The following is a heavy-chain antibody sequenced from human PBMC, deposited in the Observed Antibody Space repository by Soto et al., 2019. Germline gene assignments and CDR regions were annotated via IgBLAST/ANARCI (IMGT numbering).Heavy chain of an antibody. Sequence: QVQLVQSGAEVKKPGSSVKVSCKASGGTFSSYAISWVRQARGQGLEWMGGTIPMFGTANYAQKFQGRVTITADESXXTXYXXLSSLRSEDTAVYYCARDGGYSGYDRTIYYYGMDVWGQGTTVTVSS. J-gene: IGHJ6*02. CDR3: ARDGGYSGYDRTIYYYGMDV. CDR2: TIPMFGTA. CDR1: GGTFSSYA. V-gene: IGHV1-69*12. D-gene: IGHD5-12*01.